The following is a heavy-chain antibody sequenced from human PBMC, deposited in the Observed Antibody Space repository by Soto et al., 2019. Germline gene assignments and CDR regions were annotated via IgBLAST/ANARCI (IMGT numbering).Heavy chain of an antibody. Sequence: GASVKVSCKASGYTFTSYAMHWVRHAPGQRLEWMGWINAGNGNTKYSQKFQGRVTITRDTSASTAYMELSSLRSEDTAVYYCARTLDSSSGYGTVAGLDYWGQVTLVTVSS. CDR3: ARTLDSSSGYGTVAGLDY. J-gene: IGHJ4*02. V-gene: IGHV1-3*01. D-gene: IGHD6-13*01. CDR2: INAGNGNT. CDR1: GYTFTSYA.